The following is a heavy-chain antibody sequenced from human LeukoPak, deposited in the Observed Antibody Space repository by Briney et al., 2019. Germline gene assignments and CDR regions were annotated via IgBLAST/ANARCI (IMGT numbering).Heavy chain of an antibody. CDR2: IIPMFGTP. CDR3: ARDDYSNYVGWFDP. D-gene: IGHD4-11*01. J-gene: IGHJ5*02. Sequence: GSSVKVSCKASGGTFSSYAISWVRQAPGQGLEWMGGIIPMFGTPNYAQRLQGRVTITADKSTKTAYMELSSLRSEDTAVYYCARDDYSNYVGWFDPWGQGTLVTVSS. CDR1: GGTFSSYA. V-gene: IGHV1-69*06.